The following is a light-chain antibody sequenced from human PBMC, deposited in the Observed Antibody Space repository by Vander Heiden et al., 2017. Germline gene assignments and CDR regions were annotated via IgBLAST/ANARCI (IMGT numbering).Light chain of an antibody. CDR3: AAWDDSMSAYGV. CDR2: SNN. J-gene: IGLJ2*01. CDR1: SSNVGCNY. V-gene: IGLV1-47*02. Sequence: QSLLPPPPSSSATPGPMVTISCSGSSSNVGCNYVDWYQQLPGTAPKLLIYSNNQRPSGVADRCSCAKYGSSASPVTSGRRYEDEADYYCAAWDDSMSAYGVFGGGTKLTVL.